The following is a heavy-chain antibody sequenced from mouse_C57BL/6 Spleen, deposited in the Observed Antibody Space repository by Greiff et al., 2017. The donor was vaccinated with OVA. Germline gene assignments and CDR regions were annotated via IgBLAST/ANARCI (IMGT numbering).Heavy chain of an antibody. J-gene: IGHJ2*01. CDR3: TRERGTAQAAV. V-gene: IGHV1-15*01. D-gene: IGHD3-2*02. CDR2: IDPETGGT. Sequence: QVQLKESGAELVRPGASVTLSCKASGYTFTDYEMHWVKQTPVHGLEWIGAIDPETGGTAYNQKFTGKAILTADKSSSTAYMELRSLTSEDSAVYYCTRERGTAQAAVWGQGTTLTVSS. CDR1: GYTFTDYE.